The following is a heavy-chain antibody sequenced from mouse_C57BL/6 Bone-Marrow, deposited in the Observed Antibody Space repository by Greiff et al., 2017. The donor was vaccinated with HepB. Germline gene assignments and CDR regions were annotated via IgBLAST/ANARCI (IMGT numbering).Heavy chain of an antibody. D-gene: IGHD1-1*01. CDR1: GYTFTSYW. Sequence: QVQLQQPGAELVKPGASVKLSCKASGYTFTSYWMHWVKQRPGQGLEWIGMIHPNSGSTNYNEKFKSKATLTVDKSSSTAYMQLSSLTSEDSAVYYCARFITTVVATDWYFDVWGTGTTVTVSS. J-gene: IGHJ1*03. CDR3: ARFITTVVATDWYFDV. CDR2: IHPNSGST. V-gene: IGHV1-64*01.